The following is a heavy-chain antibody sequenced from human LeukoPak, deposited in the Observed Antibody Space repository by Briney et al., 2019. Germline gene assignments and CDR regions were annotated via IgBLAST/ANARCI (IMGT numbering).Heavy chain of an antibody. J-gene: IGHJ4*02. V-gene: IGHV3-30-3*01. CDR3: ARDRYSSGWYDFDY. CDR1: GFTFSSYA. D-gene: IGHD6-19*01. CDR2: ISYDGSNK. Sequence: GGSLRLYCAASGFTFSSYAMHWVRQAPGKGLEWVAVISYDGSNKYYADSVKGRFTISRDNSKNTLYLQMNSLRAEDTAVYYCARDRYSSGWYDFDYWGQGTLVTVSS.